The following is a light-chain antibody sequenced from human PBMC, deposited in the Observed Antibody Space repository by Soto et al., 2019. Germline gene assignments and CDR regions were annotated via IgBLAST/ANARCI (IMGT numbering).Light chain of an antibody. J-gene: IGKJ1*01. Sequence: EIVMTQSPLSLTVTPGEPASISCKSTQSLLHSNGNTFLDWYMQKPGQSPQLLIYLGSRRAPGAPDRVSGSGSGTDFTLRISTVEADVAGIYYCMQALQTPRTFGQGTKLEI. CDR3: MQALQTPRT. V-gene: IGKV2-28*01. CDR1: QSLLHSNGNTF. CDR2: LGS.